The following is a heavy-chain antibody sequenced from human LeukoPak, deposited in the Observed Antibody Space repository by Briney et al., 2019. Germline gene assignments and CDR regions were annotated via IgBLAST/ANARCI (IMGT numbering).Heavy chain of an antibody. V-gene: IGHV5-51*01. CDR2: IYPGDSDT. J-gene: IGHJ4*02. D-gene: IGHD4-17*01. Sequence: GESLKISCKGSGYSFTSYWIGWVRQMPGKGLEWMGIIYPGDSDTRYSPSFQGRVTISADMSISTAYLQWSSLKASDTAMYYCARSALYGDYTFDYWGQGTLVTVSS. CDR3: ARSALYGDYTFDY. CDR1: GYSFTSYW.